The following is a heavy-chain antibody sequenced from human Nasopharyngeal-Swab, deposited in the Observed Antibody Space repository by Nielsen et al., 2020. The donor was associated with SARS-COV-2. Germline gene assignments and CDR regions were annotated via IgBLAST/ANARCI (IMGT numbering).Heavy chain of an antibody. D-gene: IGHD6-19*01. Sequence: GSLRLSCTVSGGSTSSSSYYWGWIRQPPGKGLEWIGSIYYSGSTYYNPSLKSRVTISVDTSKNQFSLKLSSVTAADTAVYYCASLEGITVAGTLIDYWGQGTLVTVSS. CDR3: ASLEGITVAGTLIDY. CDR1: GGSTSSSSYY. CDR2: IYYSGST. V-gene: IGHV4-39*01. J-gene: IGHJ4*02.